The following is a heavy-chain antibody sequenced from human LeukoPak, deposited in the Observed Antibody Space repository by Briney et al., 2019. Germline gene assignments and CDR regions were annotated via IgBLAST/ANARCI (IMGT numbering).Heavy chain of an antibody. CDR3: VRDISDAFDI. J-gene: IGHJ3*02. CDR2: INSDGSST. CDR1: GFTFSSYT. D-gene: IGHD3-9*01. Sequence: GGSLRLSCAASGFTFSSYTMHWVRQAPGKGLVWVSCINSDGSSTRYADSVKGRFTISRDNAKNTLYLQMNSLRAEDTAVYYCVRDISDAFDIWGQGTMVTVSS. V-gene: IGHV3-74*01.